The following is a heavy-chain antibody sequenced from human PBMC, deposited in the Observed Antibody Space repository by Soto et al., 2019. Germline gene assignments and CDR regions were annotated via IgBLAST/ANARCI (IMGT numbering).Heavy chain of an antibody. D-gene: IGHD6-25*01. CDR3: ARDMSGYKNYYYYGMDV. Sequence: SETLSLTCTVSGGSISSYYWSWIRQPPGKGLEWIGYIYYSGSTNYNPSLKSRVTISVDTSKNQFSLKLSSVTAADTAVYYCARDMSGYKNYYYYGMDVWGQGTTVTVSS. CDR1: GGSISSYY. CDR2: IYYSGST. J-gene: IGHJ6*02. V-gene: IGHV4-59*01.